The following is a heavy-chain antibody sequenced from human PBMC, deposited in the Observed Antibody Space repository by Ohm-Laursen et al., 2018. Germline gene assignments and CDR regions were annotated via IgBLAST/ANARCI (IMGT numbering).Heavy chain of an antibody. D-gene: IGHD1-26*01. Sequence: SLRLSCAAPGFTFSNYAMNWVRQAPGKGLEWVSAIGRTGDTTFYVDSVKGRFTISRDNSNNTLYLQTNSLRAEDTAVYYCTKDGIGSYSPFDHWGQGTLVTVSS. CDR3: TKDGIGSYSPFDH. J-gene: IGHJ4*01. V-gene: IGHV3-23*01. CDR1: GFTFSNYA. CDR2: IGRTGDTT.